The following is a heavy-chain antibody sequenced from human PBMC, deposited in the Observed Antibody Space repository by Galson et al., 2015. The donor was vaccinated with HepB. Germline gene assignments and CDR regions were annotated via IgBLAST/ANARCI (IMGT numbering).Heavy chain of an antibody. J-gene: IGHJ6*03. D-gene: IGHD2-2*02. V-gene: IGHV3-74*01. CDR2: INNDGTTT. CDR3: ARSRYCSSTSCYIYMDV. CDR1: GFTFSSYW. Sequence: SLRLSCAASGFTFSSYWMHWVRQAPGKGLVWVSHINNDGTTTNYADSVKGRLTISRDNAKNTLYLQMNSLRAEDTAVYYCARSRYCSSTSCYIYMDVWGKGTTVTVSS.